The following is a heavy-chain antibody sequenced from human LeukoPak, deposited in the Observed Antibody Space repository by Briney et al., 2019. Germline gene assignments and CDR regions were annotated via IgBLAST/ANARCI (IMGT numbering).Heavy chain of an antibody. CDR1: GYSISSGYY. V-gene: IGHV4-38-2*01. D-gene: IGHD5-18*01. Sequence: SETLSLTCAVSGYSISSGYYWGWIRQSAGKGLEWIGVIYHSGSTYYNPSLTSRVTISVDTSKNQFSLKLSSVTAADTAVYYCARGTVEDSYGYGLDSYYYMDVWGKGTTVTVSS. CDR3: ARGTVEDSYGYGLDSYYYMDV. CDR2: IYHSGST. J-gene: IGHJ6*03.